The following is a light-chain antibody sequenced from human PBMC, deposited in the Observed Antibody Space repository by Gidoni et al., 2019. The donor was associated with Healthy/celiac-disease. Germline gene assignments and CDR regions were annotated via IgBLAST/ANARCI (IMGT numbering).Light chain of an antibody. J-gene: IGKJ3*01. CDR2: DAS. V-gene: IGKV1-33*01. CDR3: QQYDNLPFS. Sequence: DIQMTQSPSSLSASVGDRVTITCQASQDISNYLNWYQQKPGKAPKLLIYDASNLETGVPSRLSGSGSGTDFTLTISSLQPEDIATYYCQQYDNLPFSFXPXTKVDIK. CDR1: QDISNY.